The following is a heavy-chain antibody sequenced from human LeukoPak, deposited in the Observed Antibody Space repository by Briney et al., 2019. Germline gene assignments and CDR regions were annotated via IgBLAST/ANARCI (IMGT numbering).Heavy chain of an antibody. CDR2: ISGSGGST. D-gene: IGHD2-2*02. CDR3: AKGDLNVVVPAAIPLGIDY. V-gene: IGHV3-23*01. Sequence: PGGSLRLSCAASGFTFSSYAMSWVRQAPGKGLEWVSAISGSGGSTYYADSVEGRFTISRDNSKNTLYLQMNSLRAEDTAVYYCAKGDLNVVVPAAIPLGIDYWGQGTLVTVSS. CDR1: GFTFSSYA. J-gene: IGHJ4*02.